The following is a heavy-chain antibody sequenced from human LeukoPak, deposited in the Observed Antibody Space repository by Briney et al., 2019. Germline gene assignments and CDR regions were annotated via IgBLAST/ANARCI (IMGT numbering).Heavy chain of an antibody. D-gene: IGHD3-22*01. V-gene: IGHV1-46*01. CDR1: GYTFTSYY. Sequence: ASVKVSCKASGYTFTSYYMHWVRQAPGQGLEWMGIINPSGGSTSYAQKFRGRVTMTRDTSTSTVYMELSSLRSEDTAVYYCARDTSYYDSSGYFLFDYWGQGTLVTVSS. J-gene: IGHJ4*02. CDR2: INPSGGST. CDR3: ARDTSYYDSSGYFLFDY.